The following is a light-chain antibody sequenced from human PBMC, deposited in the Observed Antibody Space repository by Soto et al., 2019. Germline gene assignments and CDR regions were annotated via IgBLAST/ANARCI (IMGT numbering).Light chain of an antibody. CDR1: SSDVGGYKY. Sequence: QSALTQPASVSGSPGQSITISCTGTSSDVGGYKYVSWFQQHPGKAPKPMIFEVSNRPSGVSNRFSGSKSGNTASLTISGLQAEDEADYYCSSYTSGSTYVFGTGTKLTVL. CDR3: SSYTSGSTYV. J-gene: IGLJ1*01. CDR2: EVS. V-gene: IGLV2-14*01.